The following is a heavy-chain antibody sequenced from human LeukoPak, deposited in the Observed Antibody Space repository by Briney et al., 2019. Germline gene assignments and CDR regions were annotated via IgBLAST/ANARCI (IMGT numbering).Heavy chain of an antibody. V-gene: IGHV1-18*01. J-gene: IGHJ3*02. CDR2: ISTVNGNS. CDR3: ARARDSDNWWGAFDI. CDR1: GYRFSSSG. Sequence: ASVKVSCKASGYRFSSSGITWVRQAPGQGPEWMGWISTVNGNSRYAQNFQGRVTLTTDTSTNTAHLELTSLRSDDTAIYYCARARDSDNWWGAFDIWGQGTMVTVSS. D-gene: IGHD1-1*01.